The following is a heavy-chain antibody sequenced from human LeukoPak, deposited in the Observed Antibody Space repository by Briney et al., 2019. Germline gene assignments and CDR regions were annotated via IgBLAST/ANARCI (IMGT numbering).Heavy chain of an antibody. CDR2: ISSNGGST. CDR3: ARVGGSGSYYDY. D-gene: IGHD3-10*01. Sequence: PGGSLRLSCAASGFTFSSYAMHWVRQAPGKGLEYVSDISSNGGSTYYTNSVKGRFTISRDNSKNTLYLQLGSLRAEDMAVYYCARVGGSGSYYDYWGQGTLVTVSS. J-gene: IGHJ4*02. V-gene: IGHV3-64*01. CDR1: GFTFSSYA.